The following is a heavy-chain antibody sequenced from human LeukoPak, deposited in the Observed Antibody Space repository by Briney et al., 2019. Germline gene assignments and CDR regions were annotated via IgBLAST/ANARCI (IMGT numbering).Heavy chain of an antibody. CDR2: IIPIIGTA. J-gene: IGHJ4*02. V-gene: IGHV1-69*13. Sequence: SVKVSCKASGGTFSSYAISWVRQAPGQGLEWMGGIIPIIGTANYAQKFQGRVTITADESTSTAYMELSSLRSEDTAVYYCARGANYYDSSGYYPFDYWGQGTLVTVSS. D-gene: IGHD3-22*01. CDR3: ARGANYYDSSGYYPFDY. CDR1: GGTFSSYA.